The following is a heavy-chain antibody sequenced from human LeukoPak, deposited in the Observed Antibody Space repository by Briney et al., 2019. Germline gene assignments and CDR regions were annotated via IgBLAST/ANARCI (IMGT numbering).Heavy chain of an antibody. Sequence: PGGSLRLSCAASGFTFSSYAMSWVRQAPGKGLEWVSAISGSGGSTYYADSVKGRFTISRDNSKSTLYLQMNSLRAEDTAVYYCAKNRAVAQTRYFDYWGQGTLVTVSS. CDR2: ISGSGGST. J-gene: IGHJ4*02. CDR3: AKNRAVAQTRYFDY. D-gene: IGHD6-19*01. CDR1: GFTFSSYA. V-gene: IGHV3-23*01.